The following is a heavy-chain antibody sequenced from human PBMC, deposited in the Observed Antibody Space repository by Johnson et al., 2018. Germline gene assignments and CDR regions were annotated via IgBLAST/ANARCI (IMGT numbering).Heavy chain of an antibody. Sequence: VQLVQSGGGLVKPGGSLRLSCAASGFTFDDYAMHWVRQAPGKGLEWVSGISWNSGSIGYADSVKGRFTISRDNAKNSLYLQMNSLRAEDTALYYCAKGRRYYYDSSGYYRAHAFDIWGQGTMVTVSS. CDR2: ISWNSGSI. CDR1: GFTFDDYA. CDR3: AKGRRYYYDSSGYYRAHAFDI. V-gene: IGHV3-9*01. D-gene: IGHD3-22*01. J-gene: IGHJ3*02.